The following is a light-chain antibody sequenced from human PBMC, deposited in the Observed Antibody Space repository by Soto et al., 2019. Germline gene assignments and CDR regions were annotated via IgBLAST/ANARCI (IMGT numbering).Light chain of an antibody. CDR2: GVS. Sequence: QSALTQPRSVAGSPRQSVTISCTGTSSGVGAYNYVSWYQQHPAKAPKVMIDGVSRRPSGVPDRFSGSKSDNTASLTISGLQSEDEGDYYCCSYAGSNIVVFGGGTKLTVL. CDR3: CSYAGSNIVV. V-gene: IGLV2-11*01. CDR1: SSGVGAYNY. J-gene: IGLJ2*01.